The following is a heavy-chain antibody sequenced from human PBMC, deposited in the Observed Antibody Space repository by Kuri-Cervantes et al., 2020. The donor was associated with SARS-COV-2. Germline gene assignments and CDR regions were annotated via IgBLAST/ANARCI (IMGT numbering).Heavy chain of an antibody. CDR3: GRQGGNVYFDF. CDR2: IYPGDSDT. CDR1: GYSFTSYW. V-gene: IGHV5-51*01. Sequence: KVSCKGSGYSFTSYWIGWVRQRPDKGLEWMGVIYPGDSDTKYSPSFQGQVTMSVDKSISTAYLQWTSLKASDTAMYYCGRQGGNVYFDFWGQGTLVTVSS. J-gene: IGHJ4*01. D-gene: IGHD4-23*01.